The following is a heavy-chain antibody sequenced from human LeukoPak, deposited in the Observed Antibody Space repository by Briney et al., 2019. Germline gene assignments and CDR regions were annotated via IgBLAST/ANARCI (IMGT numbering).Heavy chain of an antibody. V-gene: IGHV1-69-2*01. D-gene: IGHD3-10*01. CDR1: GYTFTDYY. J-gene: IGHJ4*02. CDR3: ATPSGSYSTPFDY. Sequence: EASVKVSCKVSGYTFTDYYVHWVQQAPGKGLEWMGLVDPEDGETIYAEKFQGRVTITADASTDTAYMELSSLRSEDTAVYYCATPSGSYSTPFDYWGQGTLVTVSS. CDR2: VDPEDGET.